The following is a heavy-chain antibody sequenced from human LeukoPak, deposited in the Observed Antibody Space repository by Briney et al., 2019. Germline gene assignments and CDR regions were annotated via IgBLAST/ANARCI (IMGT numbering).Heavy chain of an antibody. V-gene: IGHV3-74*01. CDR1: EFDFFSYG. Sequence: GGSLRLSCVASEFDFFSYGMQRVRQAPGKGLVWVSRIFSDGTTTSYADSVKGRFTISRDNAKNTLYLQMNSLRAEDTAVYYCARELPREVTLDYWGQGTLVTVSP. CDR2: IFSDGTTT. D-gene: IGHD2-21*02. CDR3: ARELPREVTLDY. J-gene: IGHJ4*01.